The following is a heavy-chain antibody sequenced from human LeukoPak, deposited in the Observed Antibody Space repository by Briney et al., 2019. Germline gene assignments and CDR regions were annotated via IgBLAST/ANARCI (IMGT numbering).Heavy chain of an antibody. CDR3: AIQGYCSGGSCYSVRSFDP. CDR2: IYYSGST. CDR1: GGSISSSSYY. D-gene: IGHD2-15*01. Sequence: SETLSLTCTVSGGSISSSSYYWGWIRQPPGKGLEWIGSIYYSGSTYYNPSLKSRVTISVDASKNQFSLKLSSVTAADTAVYYCAIQGYCSGGSCYSVRSFDPWGQGTLVTVSS. V-gene: IGHV4-39*01. J-gene: IGHJ5*02.